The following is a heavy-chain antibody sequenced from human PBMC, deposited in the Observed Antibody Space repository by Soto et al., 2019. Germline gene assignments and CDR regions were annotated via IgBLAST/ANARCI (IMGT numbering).Heavy chain of an antibody. CDR2: INPGGGSA. Sequence: QVDLVQSGAEVKKPGASVTISCKASGSAITRYYIHWVRQAHGRGLEWMGIINPGGGSASYAQKFPDRVTIDKDTSTGTVYMDLRSLRTEDTAVYYCARDTSGWSLNGLDVWGQGTTVNVSS. CDR3: ARDTSGWSLNGLDV. J-gene: IGHJ6*02. D-gene: IGHD6-19*01. V-gene: IGHV1-46*01. CDR1: GSAITRYY.